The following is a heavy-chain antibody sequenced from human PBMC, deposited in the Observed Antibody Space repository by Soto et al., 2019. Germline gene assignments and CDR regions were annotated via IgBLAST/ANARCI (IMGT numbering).Heavy chain of an antibody. Sequence: SETLSLTCTVSGGSISSGGYYWSWIRQHPGKGLEWIGYIYYSGSTYYNPSLKSRVTISVDTSKNQFSLKLSSVTAADTAVYYCARDQGGGTNCSGGSCYGNWFDPWGQGTLVTVSS. J-gene: IGHJ5*02. CDR2: IYYSGST. CDR1: GGSISSGGYY. V-gene: IGHV4-31*03. CDR3: ARDQGGGTNCSGGSCYGNWFDP. D-gene: IGHD2-15*01.